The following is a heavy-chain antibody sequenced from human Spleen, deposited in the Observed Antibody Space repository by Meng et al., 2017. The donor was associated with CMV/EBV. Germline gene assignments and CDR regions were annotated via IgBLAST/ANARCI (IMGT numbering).Heavy chain of an antibody. CDR1: GFRVSSYG. CDR3: AKGGLKEVPAAIDH. J-gene: IGHJ4*02. Sequence: GESLKISCAASGFRVSSYGMHWVRQAPGKGLQWVAFLLYDESNQYYGDSVRGRFTISRDNTKNSLFLQMNSLRTEDTAFYYCAKGGLKEVPAAIDHWGLGTLVTVSS. CDR2: LLYDESNQ. V-gene: IGHV3-30*02. D-gene: IGHD2-2*01.